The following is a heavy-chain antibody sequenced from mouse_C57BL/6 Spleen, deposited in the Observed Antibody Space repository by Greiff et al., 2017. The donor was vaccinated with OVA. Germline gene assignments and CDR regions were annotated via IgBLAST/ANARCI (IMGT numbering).Heavy chain of an antibody. CDR2: ISYDGSN. V-gene: IGHV3-6*01. J-gene: IGHJ4*01. CDR1: GYSITSGYY. CDR3: AREGDYDYDDYAMDY. Sequence: VQLQQSGPGLVKPSQSLSLTCSVTGYSITSGYYWHWIRQFPGNKLEWMGYISYDGSNNYNPSLKNRISITRDTSKNQFFLKLNSVTTEDTATYYCAREGDYDYDDYAMDYWGQGTSVTVSS. D-gene: IGHD2-4*01.